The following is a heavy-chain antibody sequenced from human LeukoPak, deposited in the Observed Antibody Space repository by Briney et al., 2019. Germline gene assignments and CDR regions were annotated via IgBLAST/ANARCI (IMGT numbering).Heavy chain of an antibody. CDR2: IYYSGST. V-gene: IGHV4-39*01. CDR3: ARHDWLARGSALDY. Sequence: SETLSLTCTVSGGSISSSSYYWGWIRQPPWKGLEWFGSIYYSGSTYYNPSLKSRVTISVDTSKNQFSLKLSSVTAADTAVYYCARHDWLARGSALDYWGQGTLVTVSS. CDR1: GGSISSSSYY. D-gene: IGHD3-9*01. J-gene: IGHJ4*02.